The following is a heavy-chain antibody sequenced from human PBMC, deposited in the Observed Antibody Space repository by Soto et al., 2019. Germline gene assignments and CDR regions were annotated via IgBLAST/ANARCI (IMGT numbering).Heavy chain of an antibody. CDR1: GFTFSSYA. J-gene: IGHJ4*02. Sequence: GSVRLSCAASGFTFSSYAMSWVRQAPGKGLEWVSAMSGGGDSTYYADPVRGRVTISRDNSKNTLYLQMSSLRAEDTAVYYCAKDRASYDSSGYGTWGQGTLVTVSS. CDR3: AKDRASYDSSGYGT. D-gene: IGHD3-22*01. V-gene: IGHV3-23*01. CDR2: MSGGGDST.